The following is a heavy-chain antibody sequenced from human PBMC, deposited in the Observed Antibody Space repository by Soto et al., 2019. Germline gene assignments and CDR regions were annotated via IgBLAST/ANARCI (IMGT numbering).Heavy chain of an antibody. Sequence: SETLSLTCSVSVYSISSGYSWALIRQPPGGGLKWIGYIYHSGTFLYNPSLKTRLTVSLDMSKNQFSLTLRSMTAADTAVYYCATPKLESGSGNYRHHMSETWGKGTKVTVSS. D-gene: IGHD3-10*01. V-gene: IGHV4-28*05. CDR3: ATPKLESGSGNYRHHMSET. CDR1: VYSISSGYS. J-gene: IGHJ6*04. CDR2: IYHSGTF.